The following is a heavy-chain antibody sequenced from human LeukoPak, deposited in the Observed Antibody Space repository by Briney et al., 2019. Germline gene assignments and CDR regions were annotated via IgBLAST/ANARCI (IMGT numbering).Heavy chain of an antibody. D-gene: IGHD2-15*01. V-gene: IGHV1-2*06. CDR3: ARDLTLWASHCSY. Sequence: ASVKVSCKASGYTFTGYYMHWVRQAPGQGLEWMGRINPNSGGTNYAQKFQGRVTMTRDTSISTAYMELSRLRSDDTAVYYCARDLTLWASHCSYWGQGTLVTVSS. CDR2: INPNSGGT. J-gene: IGHJ4*02. CDR1: GYTFTGYY.